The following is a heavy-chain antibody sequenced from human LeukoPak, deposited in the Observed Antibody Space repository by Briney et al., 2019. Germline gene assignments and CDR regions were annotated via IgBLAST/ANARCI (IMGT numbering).Heavy chain of an antibody. CDR2: IYYSGST. CDR3: ARVAYYYDSGDPDY. J-gene: IGHJ4*02. V-gene: IGHV4-39*07. D-gene: IGHD3-22*01. Sequence: SETLSLTCTVSGGSISSSSYYWGWIRQPPGKGLEWIGSIYYSGSTYYNPSLKSRVTISVDTSKNQFSLKLSSVTAADTAVYYCARVAYYYDSGDPDYWGQGTLVTVSS. CDR1: GGSISSSSYY.